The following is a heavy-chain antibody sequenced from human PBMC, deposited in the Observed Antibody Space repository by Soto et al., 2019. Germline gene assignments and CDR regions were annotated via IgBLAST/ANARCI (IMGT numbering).Heavy chain of an antibody. CDR3: AGDRGGANNYAPDY. D-gene: IGHD3-10*01. Sequence: QVLLVQSGAEVKKPGSSVKVSCKASGGTFYTYTISWVRQAPGQGLEWMGRIIPILGKTNYAQKFQGRVIITADRSTGTAYMELSSLGSEDTAMYFCAGDRGGANNYAPDYWGPGTLVTVSA. J-gene: IGHJ4*02. CDR1: GGTFYTYT. CDR2: IIPILGKT. V-gene: IGHV1-69*08.